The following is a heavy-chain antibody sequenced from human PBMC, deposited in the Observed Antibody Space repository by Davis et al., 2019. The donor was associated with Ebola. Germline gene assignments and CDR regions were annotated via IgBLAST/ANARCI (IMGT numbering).Heavy chain of an antibody. Sequence: GESLKISCAASGFTVSSNYMSWVRQAPGKGLEWVSLISGSDGSTYYADSVKGRFTISRDNSKNTLYLQMTSLRAEDTALYYCAKDLYGDYDLDYWGQGTLVTVSS. CDR1: GFTVSSNY. D-gene: IGHD2-21*02. CDR3: AKDLYGDYDLDY. CDR2: ISGSDGST. V-gene: IGHV3-23*01. J-gene: IGHJ4*02.